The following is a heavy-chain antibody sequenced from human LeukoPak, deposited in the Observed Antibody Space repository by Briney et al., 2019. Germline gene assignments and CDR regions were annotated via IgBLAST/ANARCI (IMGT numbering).Heavy chain of an antibody. CDR1: GFTFSSYS. V-gene: IGHV3-48*04. J-gene: IGHJ4*02. Sequence: GGSLRLSCAASGFTFSSYSMNWVRQAPGKGLEWVSYISSSSSTIYYADSVKGRFTISRDNAKNSLYLQMNSLRAEDTAVYYCARHLLYGNSGHYFDYWGQGNLVTVSS. CDR3: ARHLLYGNSGHYFDY. CDR2: ISSSSSTI. D-gene: IGHD5-24*01.